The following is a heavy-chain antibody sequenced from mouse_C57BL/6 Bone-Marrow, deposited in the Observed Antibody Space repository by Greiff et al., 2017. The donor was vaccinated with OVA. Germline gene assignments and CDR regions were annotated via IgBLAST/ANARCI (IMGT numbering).Heavy chain of an antibody. CDR2: IWRGGST. J-gene: IGHJ4*01. CDR3: AKPDYYGSSYGVDY. CDR1: GFSLTSYG. D-gene: IGHD1-1*01. V-gene: IGHV2-5*01. Sequence: QVQLKESGPGLVQPSQSLSITCTVSGFSLTSYGVHWVRQSPGKGLEWLGVIWRGGSTDYNAAFMSRLSITKDNSKSQVFCKMNSLQADDTAIYYCAKPDYYGSSYGVDYWGQGTSVTVSS.